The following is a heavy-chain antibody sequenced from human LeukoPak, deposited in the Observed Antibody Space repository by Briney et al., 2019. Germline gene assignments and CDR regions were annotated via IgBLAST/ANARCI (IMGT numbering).Heavy chain of an antibody. CDR2: MNPNSGNT. J-gene: IGHJ6*03. Sequence: ASVKVSCKASGYTFTSYDINWVRQATGQGLEWMGWMNPNSGNTGYAQKFQGRVTMTRNTSISTAYMELSSLRSEDTAVYYCARAVPYYDILTGYYAGYYYYYYMDVWGKGTTVTISS. CDR3: ARAVPYYDILTGYYAGYYYYYYMDV. CDR1: GYTFTSYD. V-gene: IGHV1-8*01. D-gene: IGHD3-9*01.